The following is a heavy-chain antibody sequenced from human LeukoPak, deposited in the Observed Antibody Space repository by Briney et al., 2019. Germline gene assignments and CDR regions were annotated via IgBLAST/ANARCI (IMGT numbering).Heavy chain of an antibody. Sequence: SETLSLTCTVSGGSISSYYWSWIRQPPGKGLEWIGYIYTSGSTNYNPSLKSRVTISVDTSKNQFSLKLSSMTAADTAVYYCARGRTGAAALDFWGPGTLVTVSS. CDR2: IYTSGST. D-gene: IGHD2-2*01. CDR1: GGSISSYY. CDR3: ARGRTGAAALDF. V-gene: IGHV4-4*09. J-gene: IGHJ4*02.